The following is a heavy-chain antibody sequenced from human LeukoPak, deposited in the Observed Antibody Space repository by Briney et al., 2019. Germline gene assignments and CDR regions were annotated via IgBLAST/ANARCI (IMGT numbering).Heavy chain of an antibody. CDR3: ARVGRRGPSPQTRYDFWSGYYLNFDY. J-gene: IGHJ4*02. CDR1: GYTFTGYY. V-gene: IGHV1-2*02. D-gene: IGHD3-3*01. Sequence: ASVKVSCKASGYTFTGYYMHWVRQAPGQGLEWMGWINPNSGGTNYAQKFQGRDTMTRDTSISTAYMELSRLRSDDTAVYYCARVGRRGPSPQTRYDFWSGYYLNFDYWGQGTLVTVSS. CDR2: INPNSGGT.